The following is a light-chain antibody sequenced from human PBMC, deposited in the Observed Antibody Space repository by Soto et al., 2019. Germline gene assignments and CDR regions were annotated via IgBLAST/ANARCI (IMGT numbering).Light chain of an antibody. V-gene: IGKV3-11*01. J-gene: IGKJ5*01. Sequence: EIVLTQSPATLSLSPGEGATLSCRASQSVGSYLAWYQQKLGQAPRLLIYDASKRATVIPARFSGSGSGTDFTLTINSLEPEDFAVYYCQQRNYWPITFGQGTRLEIK. CDR1: QSVGSY. CDR2: DAS. CDR3: QQRNYWPIT.